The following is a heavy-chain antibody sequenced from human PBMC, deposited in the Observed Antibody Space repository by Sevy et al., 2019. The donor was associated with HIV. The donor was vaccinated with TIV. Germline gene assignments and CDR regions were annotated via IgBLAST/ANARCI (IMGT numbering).Heavy chain of an antibody. CDR1: GFTFDDYA. CDR3: TRGLATADTPEYYFDY. D-gene: IGHD5-12*01. CDR2: ITRNSYEAYGGTT. J-gene: IGHJ4*02. Sequence: GGSLRLSCTTSGFTFDDYAMSWFRQAPGKGLEWVAFITRNSYEAYGGTTDYGASVTGRVIISRDDSKSIAYLQMSSLKTEDTAVYYCTRGLATADTPEYYFDYWGQGTLVTVSS. V-gene: IGHV3-49*03.